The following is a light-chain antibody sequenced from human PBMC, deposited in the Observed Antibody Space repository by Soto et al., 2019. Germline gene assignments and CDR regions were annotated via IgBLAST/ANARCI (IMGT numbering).Light chain of an antibody. CDR1: QTVGSN. V-gene: IGKV3-11*01. Sequence: EIVLTQSPDTLSVSPGEGATLSRRASQTVGSNLAWYQQKPGQAPRLLIYDASNRATGIPARFSGSGSGTDFTLTISSLEPEDFAVYYCQQRSNWPITFGQGTRLENK. J-gene: IGKJ5*01. CDR3: QQRSNWPIT. CDR2: DAS.